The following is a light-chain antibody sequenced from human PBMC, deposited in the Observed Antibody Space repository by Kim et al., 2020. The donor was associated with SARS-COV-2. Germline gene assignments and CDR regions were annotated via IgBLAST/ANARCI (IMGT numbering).Light chain of an antibody. V-gene: IGKV1-27*01. CDR3: QKYNSAPQT. CDR1: HGISNY. J-gene: IGKJ4*01. CDR2: AAS. Sequence: ASVVDRVPITCRASHGISNYLALYQQKPGKVPRLLIYAASTLQSGVPSRFSGSGSGTDFTLTISSLQPEDVATYYCQKYNSAPQTFGGGTKVDIK.